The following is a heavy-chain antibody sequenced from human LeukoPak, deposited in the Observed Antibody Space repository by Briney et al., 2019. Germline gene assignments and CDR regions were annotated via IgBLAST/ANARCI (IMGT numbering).Heavy chain of an antibody. D-gene: IGHD5-18*01. Sequence: PGGALILSCSASVFTFSSYAMGWGRQAPGKGLGWVSAISGSGGSTYYAVSVKGRFTISRDNSKNTLYLQMNSLRAEDTAVYYCAKAIDYSYGDNWFDPWGQGTLVTVSS. CDR2: ISGSGGST. CDR1: VFTFSSYA. J-gene: IGHJ5*02. V-gene: IGHV3-23*01. CDR3: AKAIDYSYGDNWFDP.